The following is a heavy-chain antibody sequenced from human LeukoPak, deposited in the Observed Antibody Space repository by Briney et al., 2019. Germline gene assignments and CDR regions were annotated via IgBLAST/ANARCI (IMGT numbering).Heavy chain of an antibody. Sequence: GGSLRLSCAASGFTFSGSAMHWVRQASGKGPEWVGRIRSKANSYATLYAASVKGRFTISRDDSKNTAYLQMNSLKTEDTAVYYCTRPLDYDSSGPDAFDIWGQGTMVTVSS. CDR2: IRSKANSYAT. J-gene: IGHJ3*02. CDR1: GFTFSGSA. D-gene: IGHD3-22*01. CDR3: TRPLDYDSSGPDAFDI. V-gene: IGHV3-73*01.